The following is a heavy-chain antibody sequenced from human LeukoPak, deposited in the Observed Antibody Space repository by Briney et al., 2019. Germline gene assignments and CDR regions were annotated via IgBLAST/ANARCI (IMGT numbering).Heavy chain of an antibody. CDR2: IIPIFGTA. CDR1: GGTFSSYA. CDR3: ARLGDGYNLDY. D-gene: IGHD5-24*01. Sequence: ASVKVSCKASGGTFSSYAISWVRQAPGQGLEWMGRIIPIFGTANYAQKFQGRVTITTDESTSTAYTELSSLRSEDTAVYYCARLGDGYNLDYWGQGTLVTVSS. V-gene: IGHV1-69*05. J-gene: IGHJ4*02.